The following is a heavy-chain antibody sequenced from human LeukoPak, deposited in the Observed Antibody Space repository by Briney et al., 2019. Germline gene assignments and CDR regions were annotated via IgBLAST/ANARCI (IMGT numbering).Heavy chain of an antibody. CDR2: ICTSGSN. Sequence: SGTLSLTCTVSGVSISSGDYYWAWLGQRAGTGLEWIGRICTSGSNNYIPSLKSRVTISVDTSKHQLSLKLSSLTAADTAVYYCARESYFRFGAAPYDYWGQGNLVTVSS. D-gene: IGHD3-10*01. V-gene: IGHV4-61*02. J-gene: IGHJ4*02. CDR1: GVSISSGDYY. CDR3: ARESYFRFGAAPYDY.